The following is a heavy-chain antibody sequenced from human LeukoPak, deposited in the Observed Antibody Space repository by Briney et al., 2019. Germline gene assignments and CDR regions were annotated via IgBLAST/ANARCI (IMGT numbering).Heavy chain of an antibody. J-gene: IGHJ4*02. V-gene: IGHV1-69*05. D-gene: IGHD3-22*01. Sequence: GASVKVSCKASGGTFSSYAISWVRQAPGQGLEWMGGIIPIFGTANYAQKFQGRVTITTDESTSTAYMELSSLRSEDTAVNYCASPPYDSSGYSQLYYFDYWGQGTLVTVSS. CDR1: GGTFSSYA. CDR3: ASPPYDSSGYSQLYYFDY. CDR2: IIPIFGTA.